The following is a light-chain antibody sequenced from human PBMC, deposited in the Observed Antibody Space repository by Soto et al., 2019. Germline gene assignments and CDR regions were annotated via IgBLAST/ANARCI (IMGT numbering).Light chain of an antibody. V-gene: IGKV3-11*01. CDR1: QSVSSY. CDR3: QQSSNWPPIN. CDR2: DAS. Sequence: VFTQSPATLSLSPGERATLSCGASQSVSSYLAWYQQKPGQAPRLLIYDASNRATGIPARFSGSGSGTDFTLTISSLEPEDFAVYYCQQSSNWPPINFGQGTRLEIK. J-gene: IGKJ5*01.